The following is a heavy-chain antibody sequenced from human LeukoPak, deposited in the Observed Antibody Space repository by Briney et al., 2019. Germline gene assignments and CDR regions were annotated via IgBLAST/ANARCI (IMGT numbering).Heavy chain of an antibody. CDR3: AGDSSSWYHYYYYYMDV. CDR1: GDSISSGDYY. V-gene: IGHV4-61*02. J-gene: IGHJ6*03. Sequence: PSETLSLTCTVSGDSISSGDYYWSWIRQPAGKGLEWIGRISSSGSTNYNPSLKSRVTISVDTSKNQFSLKLSSVTAADTAVYYCAGDSSSWYHYYYYYMDVWGKGTTVTVSS. D-gene: IGHD6-13*01. CDR2: ISSSGST.